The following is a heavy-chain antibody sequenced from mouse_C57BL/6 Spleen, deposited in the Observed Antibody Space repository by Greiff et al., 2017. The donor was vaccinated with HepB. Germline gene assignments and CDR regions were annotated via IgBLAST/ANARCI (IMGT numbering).Heavy chain of an antibody. Sequence: VQLQQPGAELVMPGASVKLSCKASGYTFTSYWMHWVKQRPGQGLEWIGEIDPSDSYTNYNQKFKGKSTLTVDKSSSTAYMQLSSLTSEDSAVYYGARRRTSYGNYDYWGQGTTLTVSS. V-gene: IGHV1-69*01. CDR1: GYTFTSYW. D-gene: IGHD2-1*01. J-gene: IGHJ2*01. CDR2: IDPSDSYT. CDR3: ARRRTSYGNYDY.